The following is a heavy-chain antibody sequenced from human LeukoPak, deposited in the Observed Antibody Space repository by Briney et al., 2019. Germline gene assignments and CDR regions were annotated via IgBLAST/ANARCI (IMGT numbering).Heavy chain of an antibody. CDR3: ARAPAYGSGKTYDY. D-gene: IGHD3-10*01. CDR2: IIPIFGTA. Sequence: PVASVKVSCKASGGTFSSYAISWVRQAPGQGLEWMGGIIPIFGTANYAQKFQGRVTITADESTSTAYMELSSLRSEDTAVYYCARAPAYGSGKTYDYWGQGTLVTVSS. V-gene: IGHV1-69*13. J-gene: IGHJ4*02. CDR1: GGTFSSYA.